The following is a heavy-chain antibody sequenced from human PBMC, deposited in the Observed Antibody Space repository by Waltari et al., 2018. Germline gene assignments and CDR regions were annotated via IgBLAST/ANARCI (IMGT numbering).Heavy chain of an antibody. J-gene: IGHJ4*02. D-gene: IGHD6-13*01. CDR3: AKVVSSSWYLDY. Sequence: MSWVRQAPGKGLGWVSAISGSGGSTYYADSVKGRFTISRDNSKNTLYLQMNSLRAEDTAVYYCAKVVSSSWYLDYWGQGTLVTVSP. CDR2: ISGSGGST. V-gene: IGHV3-23*01.